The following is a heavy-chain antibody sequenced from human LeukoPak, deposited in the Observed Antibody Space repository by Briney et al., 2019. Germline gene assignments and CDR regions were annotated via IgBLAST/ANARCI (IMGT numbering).Heavy chain of an antibody. CDR3: ARDLSPRRVIAGELLY. CDR2: ISSSSSYI. V-gene: IGHV3-21*01. CDR1: RFTFSNFG. Sequence: GGSLRLSCAASRFTFSNFGMHWVRQAPGKGLEWVSSISSSSSYIYYADSVKGRFTISRDNAKNSLYLQMNSLRAEDTAVYYCARDLSPRRVIAGELLYWGQGTLVTVSS. J-gene: IGHJ4*02. D-gene: IGHD2/OR15-2a*01.